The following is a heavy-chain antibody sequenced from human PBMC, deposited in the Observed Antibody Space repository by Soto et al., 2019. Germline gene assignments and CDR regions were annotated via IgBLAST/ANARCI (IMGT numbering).Heavy chain of an antibody. CDR1: GYTFTSYG. Sequence: ASVKVSCKASGYTFTSYGISWVRQAPGQGLEWMGWISAYNGNTKYAQKLQGRVTMTTDTSTSTAYMELRSLRSDDTALYYCARRENEVWFGELLRTYYYYYGMDVWGQGTTVTVSS. CDR2: ISAYNGNT. V-gene: IGHV1-18*01. D-gene: IGHD3-10*01. J-gene: IGHJ6*02. CDR3: ARRENEVWFGELLRTYYYYYGMDV.